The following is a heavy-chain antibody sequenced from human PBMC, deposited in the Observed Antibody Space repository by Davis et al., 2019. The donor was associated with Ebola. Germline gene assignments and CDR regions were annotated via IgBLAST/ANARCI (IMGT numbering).Heavy chain of an antibody. D-gene: IGHD3/OR15-3a*01. CDR3: ARTIAGDWPGRY. V-gene: IGHV1-18*01. CDR1: GGTFSSYA. J-gene: IGHJ4*02. CDR2: ISAYNGNT. Sequence: AASVKVSCKASGGTFSSYAISWVRQAPGQGLEWMGWISAYNGNTNYAQKLQGRVTMTTDTSTSTAYMELRSLRSDDTAVYYCARTIAGDWPGRYWGQGTLVTVSS.